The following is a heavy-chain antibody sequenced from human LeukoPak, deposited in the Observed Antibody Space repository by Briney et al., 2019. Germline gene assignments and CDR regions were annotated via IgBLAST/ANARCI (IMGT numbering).Heavy chain of an antibody. D-gene: IGHD3-9*01. J-gene: IGHJ4*02. V-gene: IGHV3-30*01. CDR2: ISYDGSNK. CDR1: GFTFSSYA. Sequence: GGSLRLSCAASGFTFSSYAMHWVRQAPGKGLEWVAVISYDGSNKYYADSVKGGFTISRDNSKNTLYLQMNSLRAGDTAVYYCARDPGGSYYDILTGFNAFDYWGQGTLVTVSS. CDR3: ARDPGGSYYDILTGFNAFDY.